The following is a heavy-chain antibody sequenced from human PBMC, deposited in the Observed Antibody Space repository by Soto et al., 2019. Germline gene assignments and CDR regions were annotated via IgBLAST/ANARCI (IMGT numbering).Heavy chain of an antibody. Sequence: SETLSLTCAVSGGSISSGGYSWSWIRQPPGKGLEWIGYIYHSGSTYYNPSLKSRVTISVDRSKNQFSLKLSSVTAADTAVYYCDRHTPDFWSGPFDYWGQGTLVTVSS. V-gene: IGHV4-30-2*01. D-gene: IGHD3-3*01. J-gene: IGHJ4*02. CDR3: DRHTPDFWSGPFDY. CDR1: GGSISSGGYS. CDR2: IYHSGST.